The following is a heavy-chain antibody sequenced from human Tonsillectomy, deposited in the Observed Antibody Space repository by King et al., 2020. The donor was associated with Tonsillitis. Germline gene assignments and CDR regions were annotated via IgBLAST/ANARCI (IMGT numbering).Heavy chain of an antibody. Sequence: EVPLVESGGGLVTPGGSLRLSCAASGFPFSSSTMNWVRQAPGKGLEWVSSISSSSSYIYYADSVKGRFTISRANAKNSLYLQMNSLRAEDTAVYYCTREGYDSRGYYSYYFDYWGQGTLVTVSS. CDR1: GFPFSSST. V-gene: IGHV3-21*01. J-gene: IGHJ4*02. CDR2: ISSSSSYI. CDR3: TREGYDSRGYYSYYFDY. D-gene: IGHD3-22*01.